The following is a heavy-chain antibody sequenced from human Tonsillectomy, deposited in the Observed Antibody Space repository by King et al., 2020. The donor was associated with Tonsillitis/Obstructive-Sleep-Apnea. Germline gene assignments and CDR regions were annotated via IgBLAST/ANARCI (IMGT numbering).Heavy chain of an antibody. J-gene: IGHJ4*02. CDR3: ARDLGGFDY. D-gene: IGHD3-10*01. Sequence: VQLVESGGGVVQPGRSLRLSCAASGFTFSSYAMHWVRQAPGKGLEWVAVISYDGSNKYYADSVKGRFTISRDNSKNTLYLQMNSLRAEDTAVYYCARDLGGFDYWGQGTLVTVSS. V-gene: IGHV3-30*01. CDR2: ISYDGSNK. CDR1: GFTFSSYA.